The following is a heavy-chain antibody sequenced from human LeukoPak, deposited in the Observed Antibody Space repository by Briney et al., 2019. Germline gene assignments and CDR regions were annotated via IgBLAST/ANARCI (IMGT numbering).Heavy chain of an antibody. CDR2: INPSGGST. CDR1: ENTFSSYY. CDR3: ARYFRYSYGPGDY. V-gene: IGHV1-46*01. Sequence: ASVKVSCKASENTFSSYYMHWVRQAPGQGLEWMGIINPSGGSTSSAQKFQGRVTMTRDTSASTVYMEVSSLRSDDTAVYYCARYFRYSYGPGDYWGQGTLVTVSS. J-gene: IGHJ4*02. D-gene: IGHD5-18*01.